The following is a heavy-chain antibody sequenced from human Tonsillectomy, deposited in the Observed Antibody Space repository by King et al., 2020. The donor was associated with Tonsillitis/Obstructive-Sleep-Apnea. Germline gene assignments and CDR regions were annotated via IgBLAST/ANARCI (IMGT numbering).Heavy chain of an antibody. CDR2: ISSSGSTI. CDR1: GFTFSDYY. D-gene: IGHD2-2*01. V-gene: IGHV3-11*01. Sequence: VQLVESGGGLVKPGGSLRLSCAASGFTFSDYYMSWIRQAPGKGLEWVSYISSSGSTIYYADSVKGRFTISRDNAKNSLYLQMNSLRAEDTAVYYCARSGCSSTSCYFHYYYYYYMDVWGKGTPVTVSS. CDR3: ARSGCSSTSCYFHYYYYYYMDV. J-gene: IGHJ6*03.